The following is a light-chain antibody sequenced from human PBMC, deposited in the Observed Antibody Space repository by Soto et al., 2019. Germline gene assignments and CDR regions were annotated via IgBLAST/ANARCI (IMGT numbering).Light chain of an antibody. Sequence: EIVLTQSPGTLSLSPGERATLSCRASQSVSSGYLAWYQQKPGQAPRLLIYGASTRATGIPARFSGSGSGTEFTLTISSLQSEDFAVYYCQQYNNWPPITFGQGTRLEI. CDR2: GAS. CDR1: QSVSSGY. J-gene: IGKJ5*01. V-gene: IGKV3-15*01. CDR3: QQYNNWPPIT.